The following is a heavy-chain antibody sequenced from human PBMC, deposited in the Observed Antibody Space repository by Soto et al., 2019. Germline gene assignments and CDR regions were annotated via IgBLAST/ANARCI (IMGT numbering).Heavy chain of an antibody. CDR1: GASFSGHY. V-gene: IGHV4-34*02. CDR3: ARRFSGTGRYFDY. CDR2: INHSGST. Sequence: QVQLQQWGAGLLKPSETLSLSCAVYGASFSGHYWNWIRQPPGKGLEWIGEINHSGSTHYSPSLTTRVTISVDTSKKQFSLRVSSVTAADTAVYYCARRFSGTGRYFDYWGQGTLVTVSS. J-gene: IGHJ4*02. D-gene: IGHD1-1*01.